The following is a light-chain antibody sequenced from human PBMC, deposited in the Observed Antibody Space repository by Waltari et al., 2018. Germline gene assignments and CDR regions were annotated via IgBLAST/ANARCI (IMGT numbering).Light chain of an antibody. J-gene: IGKJ1*01. Sequence: EIVLTPSPGTLSLSPGEGATLSCRASQSVSSNYLAWYQQKPGQAPRLLIYGASFRATGIPDRFSGSGSGTDFSLIISRLEPEDFVVYYCQQYSSSPRTFGQGTKVEIK. CDR3: QQYSSSPRT. CDR2: GAS. V-gene: IGKV3-20*01. CDR1: QSVSSNY.